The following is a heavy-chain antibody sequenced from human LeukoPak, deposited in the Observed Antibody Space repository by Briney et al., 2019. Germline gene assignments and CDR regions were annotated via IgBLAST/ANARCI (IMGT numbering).Heavy chain of an antibody. Sequence: GGSLRLSCAASGFTFSTFSTHNMNWVRQAPGKGLEWVGRIKSKTDGGTTDYAAPVKGRFTISRDDSKNTLYLQMNSLKTEDTAVYYCTTDLMIVVAGGYWGQGTLVKVSS. CDR3: TTDLMIVVAGGY. J-gene: IGHJ4*02. V-gene: IGHV3-15*01. CDR2: IKSKTDGGTT. D-gene: IGHD3-22*01. CDR1: GFTFSTFS.